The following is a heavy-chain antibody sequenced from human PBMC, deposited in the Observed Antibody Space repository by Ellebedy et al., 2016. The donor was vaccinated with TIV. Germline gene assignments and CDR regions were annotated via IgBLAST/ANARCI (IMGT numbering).Heavy chain of an antibody. J-gene: IGHJ5*02. D-gene: IGHD3-10*01. V-gene: IGHV1-69*13. CDR1: GGTFSSYA. Sequence: AASVKVSCKASGGTFSSYAISWVRQAPGQGLEWMGGIIPIFGTANYAQKFQGRVTITADESTSTAYMELSSLRSEDTAVYYCARDPTAVRGDNWFDPWGQGTLVTVSS. CDR3: ARDPTAVRGDNWFDP. CDR2: IIPIFGTA.